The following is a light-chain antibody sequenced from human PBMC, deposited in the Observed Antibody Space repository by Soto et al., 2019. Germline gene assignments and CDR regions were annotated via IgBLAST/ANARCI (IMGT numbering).Light chain of an antibody. Sequence: DIQMTQSPSTLSASVVNRVTITCRAGQSISTWLAWYQQKPGQAPKILISAASNLESGVPPRFSGSVSGTEGTITISGLKTDDGSTYDCQQLNTYSWTFGQGTKVDIK. V-gene: IGKV1-5*01. J-gene: IGKJ1*01. CDR1: QSISTW. CDR3: QQLNTYSWT. CDR2: AAS.